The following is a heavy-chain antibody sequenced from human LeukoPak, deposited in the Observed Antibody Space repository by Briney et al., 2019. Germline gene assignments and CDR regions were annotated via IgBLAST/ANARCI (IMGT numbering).Heavy chain of an antibody. D-gene: IGHD3-3*01. Sequence: ASVKVSCKVSGYTLTELSMHWVRQAPGKGLEWMGGFDPEDGETIYAQKFQGRVTMTEDTSTDTAYMELSSLRSEDTAVYYCATTITIFGVASNWFDSWAREPWSPSPQ. CDR1: GYTLTELS. CDR2: FDPEDGET. V-gene: IGHV1-24*01. J-gene: IGHJ5*01. CDR3: ATTITIFGVASNWFDS.